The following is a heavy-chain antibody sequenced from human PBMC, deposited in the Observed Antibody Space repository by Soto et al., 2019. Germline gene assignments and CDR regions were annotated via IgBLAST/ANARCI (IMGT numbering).Heavy chain of an antibody. D-gene: IGHD5-18*01. J-gene: IGHJ4*02. Sequence: GGSLSLSCAASGFTFSSYSMNWVRQAPGKGLEWVSSISSSSSYIYYADSVKGRFTISRDNAKNSLYLQMNSLRAEDTAVYYCARGGVDTAMELDYWGQGTLVTVYS. CDR3: ARGGVDTAMELDY. CDR2: ISSSSSYI. V-gene: IGHV3-21*01. CDR1: GFTFSSYS.